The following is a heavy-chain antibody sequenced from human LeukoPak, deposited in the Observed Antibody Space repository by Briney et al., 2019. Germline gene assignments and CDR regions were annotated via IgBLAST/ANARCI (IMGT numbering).Heavy chain of an antibody. CDR1: GYSISSGYY. D-gene: IGHD4-17*01. V-gene: IGHV4-38-2*02. CDR3: ARHYGGYDY. CDR2: IYHSGST. J-gene: IGHJ4*02. Sequence: SSETLSLTCTVSGYSISSGYYWGWIRQPPGKGLEWIGSIYHSGSTYYNPSFKSRVTISVDTSKNQFSLKLSSVTAADTAVYYCARHYGGYDYWGQGTLVTVSS.